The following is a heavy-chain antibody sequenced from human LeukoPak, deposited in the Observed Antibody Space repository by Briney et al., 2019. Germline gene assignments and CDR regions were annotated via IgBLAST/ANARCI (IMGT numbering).Heavy chain of an antibody. D-gene: IGHD3-10*01. CDR3: ARSYGSGSYYNAWYYGMDV. J-gene: IGHJ6*02. CDR2: IIPILGIA. Sequence: ASVKVSCKASGGTFSSYAISWVRQAPGQGREWMGRIIPILGIANYAQKFQGRVTITADKSTSTAYMELSSLRSEDTAVYYCARSYGSGSYYNAWYYGMDVWGQGTTVTVSS. V-gene: IGHV1-69*04. CDR1: GGTFSSYA.